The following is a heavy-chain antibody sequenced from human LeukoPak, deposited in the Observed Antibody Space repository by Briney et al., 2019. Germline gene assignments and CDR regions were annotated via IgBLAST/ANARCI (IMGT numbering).Heavy chain of an antibody. V-gene: IGHV3-66*01. CDR2: IYSGGST. J-gene: IGHJ4*02. CDR3: ARWAGYSSTWYGLFDY. CDR1: GFTVSTTY. D-gene: IGHD6-13*01. Sequence: PGGSLRLSCAASGFTVSTTYMSWVRQAPGKGLEWISVIYSGGSTYYADSVKGRFTISRDNSKNTLYLQMNSLRAEDTAAYYCARWAGYSSTWYGLFDYWGQGTLVTVSS.